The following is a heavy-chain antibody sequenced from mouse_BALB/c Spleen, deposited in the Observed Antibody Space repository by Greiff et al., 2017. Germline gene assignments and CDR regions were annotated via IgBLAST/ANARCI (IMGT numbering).Heavy chain of an antibody. J-gene: IGHJ1*01. CDR3: ARDYGSSYYWYFDV. D-gene: IGHD1-1*01. Sequence: EVKLMESGGGLVKPGGSLKLSCAASGFTFSSYAMSWVRQTPEKRLEWVASISSGGSTYYPDSVKGRFTISRDNARNILYLQMSSLRSEDTAMYYCARDYGSSYYWYFDVWGAGTTVTVSS. CDR2: ISSGGST. CDR1: GFTFSSYA. V-gene: IGHV5-6-5*01.